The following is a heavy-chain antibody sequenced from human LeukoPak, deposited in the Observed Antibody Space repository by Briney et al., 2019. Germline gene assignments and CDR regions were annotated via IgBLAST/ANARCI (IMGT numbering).Heavy chain of an antibody. Sequence: PGGSLRLSCAASGFTFSSYSMNWVRQAPGKGLEWVSSISSSSSYVYYADSVKGRFTISRDNAKNSLYLQMNSLRAEDTAVYYCARASAAADPNWFDPWGQGTLVTVSS. D-gene: IGHD6-13*01. CDR3: ARASAAADPNWFDP. CDR2: ISSSSSYV. V-gene: IGHV3-21*01. CDR1: GFTFSSYS. J-gene: IGHJ5*02.